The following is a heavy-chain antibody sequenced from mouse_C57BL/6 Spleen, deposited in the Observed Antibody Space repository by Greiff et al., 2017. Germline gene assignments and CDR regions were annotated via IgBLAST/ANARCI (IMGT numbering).Heavy chain of an antibody. Sequence: VHVKQSGPVLVKPGASVKMSCKASGYTFTDYYMNWVKQSHGKSLEWIGVINPYNGGTSYNQKFKGKATLTVDKSSSTAYMELNSLTSEDSAVYYCARYPEFITTVVAHWYFDVWGTGTTVTVSS. CDR1: GYTFTDYY. V-gene: IGHV1-19*01. CDR3: ARYPEFITTVVAHWYFDV. J-gene: IGHJ1*03. CDR2: INPYNGGT. D-gene: IGHD1-1*01.